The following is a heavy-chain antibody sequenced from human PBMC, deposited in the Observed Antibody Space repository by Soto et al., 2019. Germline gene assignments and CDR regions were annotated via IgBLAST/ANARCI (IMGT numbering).Heavy chain of an antibody. D-gene: IGHD6-13*01. J-gene: IGHJ5*02. V-gene: IGHV4-59*12. CDR1: GGSISGSY. CDR3: ARDQGVAAAGITWFDP. Sequence: SETLSLTCSVSGGSISGSYWSWIRQSPGKGLEWLGYVYYTGSTNYSPSLRSRVSISVDTSKNEFSLRLMSLTAADTAVYYCARDQGVAAAGITWFDPWGQGSLVTVSS. CDR2: VYYTGST.